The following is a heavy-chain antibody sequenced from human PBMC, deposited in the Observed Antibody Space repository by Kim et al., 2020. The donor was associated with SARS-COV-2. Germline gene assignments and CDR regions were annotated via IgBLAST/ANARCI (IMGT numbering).Heavy chain of an antibody. CDR1: GFTFSSYS. Sequence: GGSLRLSCAASGFTFSSYSMNWVRQAPGKGLEWVSYISSSSNTIYYADSVKGRFTISRDNAKNSLYLQMNSLRAEDTAVYYCAAFGEDGMDVWGQGTTVTVSS. V-gene: IGHV3-48*01. D-gene: IGHD3-10*01. J-gene: IGHJ6*02. CDR3: AAFGEDGMDV. CDR2: ISSSSNTI.